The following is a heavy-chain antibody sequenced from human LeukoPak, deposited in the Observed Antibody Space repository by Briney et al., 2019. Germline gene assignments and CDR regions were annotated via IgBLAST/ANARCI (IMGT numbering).Heavy chain of an antibody. Sequence: ASVKVSCKVSGYTLTELSMHWVRQAPGKGLEWMGGFDPEDGETIYAQKFQGRVTMTEDTSTDTAYMELSSLRSEDTAVHYCATGGYDSSGLYFDYWGQGTLVTVSS. D-gene: IGHD3-22*01. J-gene: IGHJ4*02. CDR3: ATGGYDSSGLYFDY. CDR1: GYTLTELS. V-gene: IGHV1-24*01. CDR2: FDPEDGET.